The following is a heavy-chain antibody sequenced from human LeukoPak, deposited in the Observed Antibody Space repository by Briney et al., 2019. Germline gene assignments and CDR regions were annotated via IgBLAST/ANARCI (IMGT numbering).Heavy chain of an antibody. CDR2: IHPEGNEK. J-gene: IGHJ4*02. D-gene: IGHD1-1*01. CDR1: GFTFSTFW. V-gene: IGHV3-7*04. Sequence: GGSLRLSCVVSGFTFSTFWMSWVRQAPGRGLEWVANIHPEGNEKYHVESVKGRFTISRDNAKNLLFLQMNGLRVEDTAVYYCARGDDFSGDHWGQGTLVTVSS. CDR3: ARGDDFSGDH.